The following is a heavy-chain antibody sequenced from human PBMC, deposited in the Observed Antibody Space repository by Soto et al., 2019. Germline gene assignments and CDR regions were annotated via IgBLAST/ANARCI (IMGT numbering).Heavy chain of an antibody. CDR1: GFTFNVYA. V-gene: IGHV3-23*01. CDR3: ARDKRIVVAGPLDH. Sequence: GGSLRLSCATSGFTFNVYAMSWVRQAPGKGLEWISGISGTGGRTYYADSVKGRFTISRDSSRSTLSLQMNTLRVEDTAVYYCARDKRIVVAGPLDHWGQGTLVTVSS. CDR2: ISGTGGRT. J-gene: IGHJ4*02. D-gene: IGHD2-21*01.